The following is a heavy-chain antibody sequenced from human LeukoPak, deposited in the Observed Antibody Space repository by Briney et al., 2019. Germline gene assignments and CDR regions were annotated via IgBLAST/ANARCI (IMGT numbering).Heavy chain of an antibody. V-gene: IGHV3-30*18. CDR2: ISYHGTHK. Sequence: GGSLRLSCEVSGFTFSNYDMHWVRQPPGKGLEWVAGISYHGTHKYYVDSVKGRFTVSRDNSKNTLYLQMNSLRAEDTAVYYCAKEAYYYDSSGYYYSNWGQGTLVTVSS. CDR1: GFTFSNYD. J-gene: IGHJ4*02. D-gene: IGHD3-22*01. CDR3: AKEAYYYDSSGYYYSN.